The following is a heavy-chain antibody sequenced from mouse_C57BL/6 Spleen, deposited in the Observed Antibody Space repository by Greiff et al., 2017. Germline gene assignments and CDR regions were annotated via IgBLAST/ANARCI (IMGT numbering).Heavy chain of an antibody. J-gene: IGHJ4*01. CDR2: INPNNGGT. V-gene: IGHV1-18*01. CDR1: GYAFTDYN. CDR3: AAMDY. Sequence: EVQLQQSGPELVKPGASVKISCKASGYAFTDYNMDWVKQRHGKRLEWIGDINPNNGGTIYNQKFKGKATLTVDKSSSTAYMQLSGLTSEDTAVYYWAAMDYWGQGTSVTVAS.